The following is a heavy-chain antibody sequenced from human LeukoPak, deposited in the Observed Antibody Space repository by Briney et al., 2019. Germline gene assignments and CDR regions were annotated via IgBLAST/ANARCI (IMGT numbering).Heavy chain of an antibody. CDR1: GGSISSYY. Sequence: SETLSLTCTVSGGSISSYYWSWIRQPPGKGLEWIGYIYYSGSTNYNPSLKSRVTISVDTSKNQFSLKLSSVTAADTAVYYCARRGYDYVWGSYRYDYFDYWGQGTLVTVSS. J-gene: IGHJ4*02. CDR3: ARRGYDYVWGSYRYDYFDY. V-gene: IGHV4-59*08. D-gene: IGHD3-16*02. CDR2: IYYSGST.